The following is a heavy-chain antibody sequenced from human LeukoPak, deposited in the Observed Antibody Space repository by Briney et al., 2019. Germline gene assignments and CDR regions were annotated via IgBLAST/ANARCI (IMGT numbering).Heavy chain of an antibody. Sequence: GGFLRLSCAAPGFTFSSYAMHWVRQAPGKGLEWVAAISYEGSSKYYADSVKGRFTISRDNSESTLSLQMNSLRAEDTAVYYCAREQVDYWGQGTLVTVS. CDR2: ISYEGSSK. CDR3: AREQVDY. V-gene: IGHV3-30*03. J-gene: IGHJ4*02. CDR1: GFTFSSYA.